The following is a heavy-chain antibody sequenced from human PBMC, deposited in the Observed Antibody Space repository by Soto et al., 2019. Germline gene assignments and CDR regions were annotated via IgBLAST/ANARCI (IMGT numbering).Heavy chain of an antibody. V-gene: IGHV5-51*01. CDR1: GYSFNKYW. Sequence: PGESLKISCKVSGYSFNKYWIAWVRQMPGKDLEWMGIIYPSDSDVRYSPSFQGQVTMSADKSISTVYLQWNSLKASDTAMYYCARIIADWYFDLWGRGTLVTVSS. CDR3: ARIIADWYFDL. D-gene: IGHD3-16*02. CDR2: IYPSDSDV. J-gene: IGHJ2*01.